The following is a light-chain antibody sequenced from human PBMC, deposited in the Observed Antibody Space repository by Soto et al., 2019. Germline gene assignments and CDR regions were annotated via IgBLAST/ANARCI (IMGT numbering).Light chain of an antibody. CDR1: QSISSY. J-gene: IGKJ1*01. Sequence: DIQMTQSPSSLSAFVGDRVTITCRASQSISSYLNWYQQKPGKAPNLLIYATSSLQSGVPSRFSGSGSGTDFTLTISSLQAEDFATYFSQQTYSAPHTFGQGTKVGIK. V-gene: IGKV1-39*01. CDR3: QQTYSAPHT. CDR2: ATS.